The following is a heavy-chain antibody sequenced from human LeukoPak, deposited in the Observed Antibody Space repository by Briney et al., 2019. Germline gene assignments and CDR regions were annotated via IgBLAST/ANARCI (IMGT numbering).Heavy chain of an antibody. CDR2: IYPGDSDT. J-gene: IGHJ4*02. D-gene: IGHD3-22*01. Sequence: GESLKISCNGSGYRFTNYWTGWVRQMRGKGPEWMGFIYPGDSDTRYSPSFQGKVTISAEETSSTTYLQWNSMKATETTRYYFARRLDDSSGDWVDYWGQGTLVTVSS. V-gene: IGHV5-51*01. CDR1: GYRFTNYW. CDR3: ARRLDDSSGDWVDY.